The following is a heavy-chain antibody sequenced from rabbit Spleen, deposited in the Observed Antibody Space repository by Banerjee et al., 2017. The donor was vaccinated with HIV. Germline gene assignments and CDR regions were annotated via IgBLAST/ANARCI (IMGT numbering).Heavy chain of an antibody. J-gene: IGHJ4*01. D-gene: IGHD1-1*01. CDR1: GFTISSSDY. CDR3: ARSGYVGGDYTWDL. V-gene: IGHV1S45*01. Sequence: QEQLEESGGGLVQPEGSLTLTCTASGFTISSSDYMCWVRQASGKGLEWIGCIYVGSGSTHYASWAKGRVTMYRTSSTTVTLQLTSLTAADTATYFCARSGYVGGDYTWDLWGPGTRVTVS. CDR2: IYVGSGST.